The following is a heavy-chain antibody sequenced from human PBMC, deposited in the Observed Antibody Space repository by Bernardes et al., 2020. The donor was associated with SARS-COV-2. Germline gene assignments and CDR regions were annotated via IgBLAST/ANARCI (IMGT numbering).Heavy chain of an antibody. CDR1: GFTFSSYG. D-gene: IGHD6-19*01. Sequence: GGSLRLSCAASGFTFSSYGMHWVRQAPGKGLEWVAVIWYDGSNKYYADSVKGRFTISRDNSKNTLYLQMNSLRAEDTAVYYCAAEGSGSGWQGYFQHWGQGTLVTVSS. V-gene: IGHV3-33*01. CDR2: IWYDGSNK. J-gene: IGHJ1*01. CDR3: AAEGSGSGWQGYFQH.